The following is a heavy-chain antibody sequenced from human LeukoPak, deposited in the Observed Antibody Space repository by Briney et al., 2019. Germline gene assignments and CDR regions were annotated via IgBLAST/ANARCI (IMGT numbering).Heavy chain of an antibody. Sequence: GGSLRLSCAASGFTFSSYSMNWVRQAPGKGLEWVSYISSSSSAIYYADSVKGRFTISRDNSKNTLYLQMNSLRAEDTAVYYCARGSGGSCGYWGQGTLVTVSS. CDR2: ISSSSSAI. CDR3: ARGSGGSCGY. D-gene: IGHD2-15*01. V-gene: IGHV3-48*01. CDR1: GFTFSSYS. J-gene: IGHJ4*02.